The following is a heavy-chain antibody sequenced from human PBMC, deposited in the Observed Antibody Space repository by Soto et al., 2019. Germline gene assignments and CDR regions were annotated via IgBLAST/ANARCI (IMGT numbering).Heavy chain of an antibody. V-gene: IGHV3-66*01. CDR2: IQSGGST. J-gene: IGHJ6*04. CDR1: GFSVNSKY. D-gene: IGHD2-15*01. Sequence: EVQLVESGGDLVQPGGSLRLSCAASGFSVNSKYMSWVRQAPGKGLEWVSLIQSGGSTYYEDSVKGGFTISRDFSENTVYLQMNSLRVEGTAVYYWKRDDFHCNGVRCYGVPMDVWGKGTMVTVSA. CDR3: KRDDFHCNGVRCYGVPMDV.